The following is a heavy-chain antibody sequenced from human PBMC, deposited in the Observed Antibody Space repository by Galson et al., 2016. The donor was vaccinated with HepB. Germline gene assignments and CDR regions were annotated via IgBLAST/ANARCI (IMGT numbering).Heavy chain of an antibody. V-gene: IGHV3-33*01. CDR3: ARGDSSSWLLGVTSGMDV. D-gene: IGHD6-13*01. J-gene: IGHJ6*04. Sequence: ADSVKGRFTISRDNSKNTLDLQMNSLRAEDTAMYYCARGDSSSWLLGVTSGMDVWGKGTMVTVSS.